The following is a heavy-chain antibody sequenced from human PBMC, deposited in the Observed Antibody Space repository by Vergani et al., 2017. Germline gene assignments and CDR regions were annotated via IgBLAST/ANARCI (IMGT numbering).Heavy chain of an antibody. J-gene: IGHJ6*03. CDR3: AKDGGYDSMYYYYYMDV. CDR1: GFTFSSYA. Sequence: EVQLLESGGGLVQPGGSLRLSCAASGFTFSSYAMSWVRQAPGKGLEWVSAISVSGGSTYYADSVKGRFTISRDNSKNTLYLQMNSLRAEDTAVYYCAKDGGYDSMYYYYYMDVWGKGTTVTVSS. V-gene: IGHV3-23*01. CDR2: ISVSGGST. D-gene: IGHD5-12*01.